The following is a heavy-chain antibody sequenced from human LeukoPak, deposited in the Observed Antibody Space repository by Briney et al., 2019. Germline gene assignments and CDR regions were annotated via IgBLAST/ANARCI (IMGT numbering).Heavy chain of an antibody. D-gene: IGHD4-17*01. J-gene: IGHJ3*02. CDR3: ARDPTTVTQHDAFDI. CDR2: ISSSGSTI. Sequence: GGSLRLSCTASGFTFGDYAMSWFRQAPGKGLEWVSYISSSGSTIYYADSVKGRFTISRDNAKNSLYLQMNSLRAEDTAVYYCARDPTTVTQHDAFDIWGQGTMVTVSS. V-gene: IGHV3-11*04. CDR1: GFTFGDYA.